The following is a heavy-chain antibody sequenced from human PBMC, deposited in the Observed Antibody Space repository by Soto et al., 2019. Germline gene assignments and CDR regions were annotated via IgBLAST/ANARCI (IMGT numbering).Heavy chain of an antibody. Sequence: QVQLVQSGAEVKKPGASVKVSCKASGYTFTSYDINWVRQATGQGLEWMGWMNPNSGNTGYAQKFQGRVTMTRNNCISTAYMELSSLRSEDTAVYYCALITMVRGVKDYWGQGTLVTVSS. V-gene: IGHV1-8*01. CDR2: MNPNSGNT. CDR3: ALITMVRGVKDY. D-gene: IGHD3-10*01. CDR1: GYTFTSYD. J-gene: IGHJ4*02.